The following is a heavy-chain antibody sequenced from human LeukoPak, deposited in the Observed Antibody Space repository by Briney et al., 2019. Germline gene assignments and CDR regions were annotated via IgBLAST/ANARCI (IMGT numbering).Heavy chain of an antibody. Sequence: AGGSLRLSCAASGFTFSSYAMSWVRQAPGKGLEWVSAISGSGGSTYYADSVKGRFTISRDNSKNTLYLQMNSLRAEDTAVYYCARDHATIVIAAAFDYWGQGTLVTVSS. CDR3: ARDHATIVIAAAFDY. J-gene: IGHJ4*02. D-gene: IGHD6-13*01. V-gene: IGHV3-23*01. CDR2: ISGSGGST. CDR1: GFTFSSYA.